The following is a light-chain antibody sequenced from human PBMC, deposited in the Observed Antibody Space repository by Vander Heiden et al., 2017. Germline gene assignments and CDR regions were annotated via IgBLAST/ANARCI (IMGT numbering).Light chain of an antibody. CDR2: GAS. CDR3: QQSYSTPRT. Sequence: IQMTQSPSSLSASVGDRVLITCRASQSISSLLSWYQQKQGKAPRLLIYGASSLQSGVPSRFSGSGSGTVFTLTISSLQPEDCATYYCQQSYSTPRTFGQGTKVEIK. J-gene: IGKJ1*01. V-gene: IGKV1-39*01. CDR1: QSISSL.